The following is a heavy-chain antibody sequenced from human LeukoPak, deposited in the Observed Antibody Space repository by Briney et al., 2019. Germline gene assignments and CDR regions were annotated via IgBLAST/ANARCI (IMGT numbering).Heavy chain of an antibody. V-gene: IGHV3-33*01. CDR1: GFTFSSYG. CDR3: ARATMVGGPAAY. CDR2: IWYDGSNK. J-gene: IGHJ4*02. D-gene: IGHD3-10*01. Sequence: GRSLRLSCAASGFTFSSYGMHWVRQAPGKGLEWVAVIWYDGSNKYYADSVKGRFTISRDNSKNTLYLQMNSLRAEDTAVYYCARATMVGGPAAYWGQGTLVTVSS.